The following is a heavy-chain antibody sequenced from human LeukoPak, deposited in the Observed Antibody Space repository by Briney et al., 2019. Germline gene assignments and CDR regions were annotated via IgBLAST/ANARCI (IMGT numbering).Heavy chain of an antibody. V-gene: IGHV4-4*02. J-gene: IGHJ3*02. Sequence: PSETLSLTCAVSGGSISSSNWWSWVRQPPGKGLEWIGSIYYSGSTYYNPSLKSRVTISVDTPKNQFSLKLSSVTAADTAVYYCAREAFVAFDIWGQGTMVTVSS. CDR1: GGSISSSNW. D-gene: IGHD3-10*01. CDR3: AREAFVAFDI. CDR2: IYYSGST.